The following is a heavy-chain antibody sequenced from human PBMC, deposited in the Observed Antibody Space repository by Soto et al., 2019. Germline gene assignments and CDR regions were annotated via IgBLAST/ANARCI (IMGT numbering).Heavy chain of an antibody. D-gene: IGHD1-1*01. Sequence: VPLLESGGVLVQPGGSLRLSCAASGFTFSTYAMTWLRQAPGKGLEWVSSISGDGGSTYYADSVKDRFTISRDNSKNTLYLQMNSLRAEDTAIYYCVKDRPGSRNWNPYYFDYWGQGTLVTVSS. V-gene: IGHV3-23*01. CDR1: GFTFSTYA. CDR3: VKDRPGSRNWNPYYFDY. CDR2: ISGDGGST. J-gene: IGHJ4*02.